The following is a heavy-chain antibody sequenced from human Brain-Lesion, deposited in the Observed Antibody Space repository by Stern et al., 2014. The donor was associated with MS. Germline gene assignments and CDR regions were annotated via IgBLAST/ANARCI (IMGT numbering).Heavy chain of an antibody. CDR1: GLIFSNYA. J-gene: IGHJ6*02. V-gene: IGHV3-30*01. CDR2: ISYDGSNK. Sequence: VQLVESGGGVVQPGRSLRLSCAASGLIFSNYAMHWVRQAPGQGLQWVAIISYDGSNKYYADSVKGRFHISTDNSKNTLYLQMNSLKSEDTAVYYCARVDTPLDYYYGMDVWGQGTTVTVSS. CDR3: ARVDTPLDYYYGMDV. D-gene: IGHD5-18*01.